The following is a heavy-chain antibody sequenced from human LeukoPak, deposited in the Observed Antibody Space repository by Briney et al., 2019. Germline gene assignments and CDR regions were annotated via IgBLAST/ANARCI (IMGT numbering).Heavy chain of an antibody. CDR2: ISNSGAAT. D-gene: IGHD5-18*01. V-gene: IGHV3-23*01. Sequence: GGSLRLSCAVSGFTFGSYAMSWVRQAPGKGLEWVSGISNSGAATYYADSVKGRFTISRDNSKDTLYLQMNSLRAEDPAVYYCAKGYRYFDYWGQGTLATVSS. CDR1: GFTFGSYA. CDR3: AKGYRYFDY. J-gene: IGHJ4*02.